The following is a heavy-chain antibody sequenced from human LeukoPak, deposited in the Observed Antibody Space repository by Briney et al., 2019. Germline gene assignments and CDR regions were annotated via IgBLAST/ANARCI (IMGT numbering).Heavy chain of an antibody. CDR1: GGSISSSTW. CDR3: ARETWTGTTMEGYNWFDP. CDR2: IYHSGST. Sequence: SETLSLTCAVSGGSISSSTWWSWVRKPPGKGLEWIGEIYHSGSTNYNPSLKSRVTISVDKSKNQFSLKLSSVTAADTAVYYCARETWTGTTMEGYNWFDPWGEGTLVTVSS. V-gene: IGHV4-4*02. D-gene: IGHD1-1*01. J-gene: IGHJ5*02.